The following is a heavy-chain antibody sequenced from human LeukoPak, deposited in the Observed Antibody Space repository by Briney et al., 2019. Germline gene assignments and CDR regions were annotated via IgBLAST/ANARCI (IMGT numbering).Heavy chain of an antibody. J-gene: IGHJ1*01. V-gene: IGHV1-69*13. CDR2: IIPIFGTA. CDR1: GGTFSSYA. Sequence: GASVKVSCKASGGTFSSYAISWVRQAPGQGLEWMGGIIPIFGTANYAQKFQGRVTITADESTSTAYMELSSLRSEDTAVYYCARPTQVAGRQYFQHWGQGTLVTVSS. D-gene: IGHD6-19*01. CDR3: ARPTQVAGRQYFQH.